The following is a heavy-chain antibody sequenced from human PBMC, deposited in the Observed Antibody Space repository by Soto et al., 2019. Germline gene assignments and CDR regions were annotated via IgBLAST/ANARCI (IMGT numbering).Heavy chain of an antibody. CDR3: ARDFSPLAYYFDY. CDR1: GYRFTNHG. Sequence: ASVKVSCKASGYRFTNHGISWVRQAPGQGLEWMGWISGNDGKTKYARKFQGRVTMTTDTSTSTAYMEMNSLRHDDTAVYYCARDFSPLAYYFDYWGQGTLVTVSS. J-gene: IGHJ4*02. V-gene: IGHV1-18*01. CDR2: ISGNDGKT.